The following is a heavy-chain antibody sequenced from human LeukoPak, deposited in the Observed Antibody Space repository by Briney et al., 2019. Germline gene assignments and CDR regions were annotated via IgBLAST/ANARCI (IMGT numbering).Heavy chain of an antibody. CDR3: VRGRYSSGWFKDKNWFDP. D-gene: IGHD6-19*01. J-gene: IGHJ5*02. CDR2: IYYSGST. CDR1: GGSISSYH. V-gene: IGHV4-59*01. Sequence: SETLSLTCTVSGGSISSYHWSWIRQPPGKGLEWIGYIYYSGSTNYNPSLKSRVTISVDTSKNQFSLKLSSVTAADTAVYYCVRGRYSSGWFKDKNWFDPWGQGIPVTVSS.